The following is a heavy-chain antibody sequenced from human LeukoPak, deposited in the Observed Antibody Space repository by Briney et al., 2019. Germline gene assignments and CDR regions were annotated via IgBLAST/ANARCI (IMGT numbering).Heavy chain of an antibody. CDR1: GLTFSSYS. J-gene: IGHJ4*02. CDR2: ISSSSSYI. D-gene: IGHD4-17*01. Sequence: GGSLRLSCAASGLTFSSYSMKWVRQAPGKGLEWVSSISSSSSYIYYADSVKGRFTISRDNAKNSLYLQMNSLRAEDTAVYYCARGHTAVTRHFDFWGQGTLVTVSS. CDR3: ARGHTAVTRHFDF. V-gene: IGHV3-21*01.